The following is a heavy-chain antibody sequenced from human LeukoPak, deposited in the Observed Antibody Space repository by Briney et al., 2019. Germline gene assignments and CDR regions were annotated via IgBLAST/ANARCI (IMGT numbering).Heavy chain of an antibody. Sequence: QAGGSLRLSCAASGFTFSSYAMSWARQAPGKGLEWVSAISGSGGSTYYADSVKGRFTISRDNSKNTLYLQMNSLRAEDTAVYYCAKALPYDILTGYYTDAFDIWGQGTMVTVSS. D-gene: IGHD3-9*01. CDR3: AKALPYDILTGYYTDAFDI. J-gene: IGHJ3*02. CDR2: ISGSGGST. V-gene: IGHV3-23*01. CDR1: GFTFSSYA.